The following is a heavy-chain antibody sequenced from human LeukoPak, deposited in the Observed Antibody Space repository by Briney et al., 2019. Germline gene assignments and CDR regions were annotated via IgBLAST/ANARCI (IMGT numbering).Heavy chain of an antibody. Sequence: GQALQISCQASGSSFTTHWIGWVRPMPGRGLEWLGIIYSGGTETKYSPSFQGQVTMSVDRSTNTTYLQWISLKASDTAMYYCARRLYGGRSLVYFDHWGGGTQVTVSS. V-gene: IGHV5-51*01. J-gene: IGHJ4*02. D-gene: IGHD4-23*01. CDR1: GSSFTTHW. CDR2: IYSGGTET. CDR3: ARRLYGGRSLVYFDH.